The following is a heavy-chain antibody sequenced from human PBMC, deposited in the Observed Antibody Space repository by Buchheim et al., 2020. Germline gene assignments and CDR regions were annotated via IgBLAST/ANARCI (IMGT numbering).Heavy chain of an antibody. CDR1: GFTFSSYG. CDR2: ISYDGSNK. CDR3: AKLGNYFDY. Sequence: QVQLVESGGGVVQPGRSLRLSCAASGFTFSSYGMHWVRQAPGKGLEWVAVISYDGSNKYYADSVKGRFTISRDNSKNTLYLQMNSLRAEDTAVYYCAKLGNYFDYWGQGTL. V-gene: IGHV3-30*18. J-gene: IGHJ4*02. D-gene: IGHD3-16*01.